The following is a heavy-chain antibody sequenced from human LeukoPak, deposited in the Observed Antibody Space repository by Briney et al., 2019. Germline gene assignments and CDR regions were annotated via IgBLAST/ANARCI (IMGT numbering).Heavy chain of an antibody. CDR1: GFTFSSYA. D-gene: IGHD1-26*01. CDR2: ISGSGGSR. V-gene: IGHV3-23*01. Sequence: GSLRLSCAASGFTFSSYAMSWVRQAPGKGLEWVSAISGSGGSRYYADSVKGRFTISRDNSKNTLYLQMNSLRAEDTAVYYCAKDLGGEWERFQHWGQGTLVTVSS. CDR3: AKDLGGEWERFQH. J-gene: IGHJ1*01.